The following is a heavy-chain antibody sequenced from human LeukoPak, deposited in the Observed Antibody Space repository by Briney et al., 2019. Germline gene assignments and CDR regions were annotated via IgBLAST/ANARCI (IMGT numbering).Heavy chain of an antibody. CDR2: ISSSGSTI. V-gene: IGHV3-11*04. Sequence: PGGSLRLSCAASGFTFSDYYMSWIRQAPGKGLERVSYISSSGSTIYYADSVKGRFTVSRDNAKNSLYLQMNSLRAEDTAVYYCTRVARYCSGGICYSGYWGQGTLVTVSS. CDR3: TRVARYCSGGICYSGY. CDR1: GFTFSDYY. J-gene: IGHJ4*02. D-gene: IGHD2-15*01.